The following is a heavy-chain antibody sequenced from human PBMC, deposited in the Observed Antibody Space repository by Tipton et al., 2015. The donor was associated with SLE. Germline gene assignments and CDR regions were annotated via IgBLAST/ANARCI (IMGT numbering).Heavy chain of an antibody. CDR3: AGLEDPFGIFGVPKGWFDP. D-gene: IGHD3-3*01. CDR2: IYYSGST. Sequence: TLSLTCTVSGGSISSYYWSWIRQPPGKGLEWIGYIYYSGSTNYNPSLKSRVTISVDTSKNQFSLKLSSVTAADTAVYYCAGLEDPFGIFGVPKGWFDPWGQGTLVTVSS. V-gene: IGHV4-59*01. CDR1: GGSISSYY. J-gene: IGHJ5*02.